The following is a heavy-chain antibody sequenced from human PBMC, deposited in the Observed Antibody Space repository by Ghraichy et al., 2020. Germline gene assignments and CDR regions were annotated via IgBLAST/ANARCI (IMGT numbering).Heavy chain of an antibody. CDR2: INGDGGRT. CDR1: GFTFNSYT. Sequence: GESLRLSCATSGFTFNSYTMHWVRQAPGKGLEAVSAINGDGGRTWYANSLRGRFTISRDNSKNTLFLQMDSLRAEDMAVYYCAREGVAGSADYWGRGTLVTVSS. J-gene: IGHJ4*02. CDR3: AREGVAGSADY. V-gene: IGHV3-64*01. D-gene: IGHD6-19*01.